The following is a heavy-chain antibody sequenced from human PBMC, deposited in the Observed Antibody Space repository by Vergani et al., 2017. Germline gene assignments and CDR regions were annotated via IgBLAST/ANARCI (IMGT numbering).Heavy chain of an antibody. J-gene: IGHJ4*02. CDR1: GGSFNDYW. CDR3: AMEGYCTNGVCFTLFDV. V-gene: IGHV4-34*01. D-gene: IGHD2-8*01. Sequence: QAQLQQWGAGLLKPSETLSLTCAIYGGSFNDYWWTWIRQPPGKGLEWIGEIRHDGITHYSPSLKSRVTISIDTSTHQFSLNLRSVPAADTAVYYWAMEGYCTNGVCFTLFDVWGQGALVTVSS. CDR2: IRHDGIT.